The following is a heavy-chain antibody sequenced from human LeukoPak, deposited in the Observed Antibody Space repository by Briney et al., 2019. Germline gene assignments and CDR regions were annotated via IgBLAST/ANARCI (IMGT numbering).Heavy chain of an antibody. CDR3: ARSLRDCSGGSCYPGPYYYYYMDV. CDR2: IIPIFGTA. D-gene: IGHD2-15*01. V-gene: IGHV1-69*13. CDR1: GGTFSSYA. Sequence: SVKVSCKASGGTFSSYAISWVRQAPGQGLEWMGGIIPIFGTANYAQKFQGRVTITADESTSTAYMELSSLRSEDTAVYYCARSLRDCSGGSCYPGPYYYYYMDVWGKGTTVTISS. J-gene: IGHJ6*03.